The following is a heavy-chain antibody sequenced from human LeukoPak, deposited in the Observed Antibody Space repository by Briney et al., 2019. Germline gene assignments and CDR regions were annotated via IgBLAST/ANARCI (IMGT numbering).Heavy chain of an antibody. J-gene: IGHJ4*02. Sequence: PGGSLRLSCAASGFTFSNYEMNGFRQAPGRGVDWFAYISRGGRTVDYADSVKGRFTISRDSSKNALYLQMNSLSAEDTAVYYCARVAMIVANPYDNWGQGTLVTVSS. CDR3: ARVAMIVANPYDN. V-gene: IGHV3-48*03. D-gene: IGHD3-22*01. CDR1: GFTFSNYE. CDR2: ISRGGRTV.